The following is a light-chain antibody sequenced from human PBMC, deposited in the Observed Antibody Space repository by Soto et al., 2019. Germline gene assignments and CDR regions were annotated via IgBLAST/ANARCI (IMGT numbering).Light chain of an antibody. V-gene: IGKV3-20*01. CDR2: GAS. J-gene: IGKJ2*01. Sequence: IVLTQSPGTLSLSPGERATLSCRASQSVSSNYVAWYQQKLGQAPRLLIYGASSRATGIPDRFSGSGSGTDFTLTISRLEPEDFAVYFCQQYGRSPQFTFGQGTKVDIK. CDR1: QSVSSNY. CDR3: QQYGRSPQFT.